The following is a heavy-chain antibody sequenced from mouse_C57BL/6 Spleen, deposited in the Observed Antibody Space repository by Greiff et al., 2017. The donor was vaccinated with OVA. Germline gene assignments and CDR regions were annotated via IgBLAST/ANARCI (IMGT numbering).Heavy chain of an antibody. V-gene: IGHV5-6*02. J-gene: IGHJ2*01. CDR1: GFTFSSYG. D-gene: IGHD2-5*01. Sequence: DVKLVESGGDLVKPGGSLKLSCAASGFTFSSYGMSWVRQTPDKRLEWVATISSGGSYTYYPDSVKGRFTISRDNAKNTLYLQMSSLKSEDTAMYYCARLRSNYSFDYWGEGTTLTVSS. CDR3: ARLRSNYSFDY. CDR2: ISSGGSYT.